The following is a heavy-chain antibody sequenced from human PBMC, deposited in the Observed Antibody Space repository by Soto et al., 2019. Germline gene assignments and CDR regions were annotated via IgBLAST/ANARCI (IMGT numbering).Heavy chain of an antibody. CDR2: IYWDDDK. D-gene: IGHD3-10*01. V-gene: IGHV2-5*02. Sequence: QITLKESGPTLVKPTQTLTVTCTVSGFSLSTSGVGVGWIRQPPGKALEWLALIYWDDDKRYSPSLEPRLTITKDTSKNQVVLTLTNMDPVDTATYYCAHCAHCTHNSGDVTTSAEYFQHWGQGILVTVSS. CDR3: AHCAHCTHNSGDVTTSAEYFQH. CDR1: GFSLSTSGVG. J-gene: IGHJ1*01.